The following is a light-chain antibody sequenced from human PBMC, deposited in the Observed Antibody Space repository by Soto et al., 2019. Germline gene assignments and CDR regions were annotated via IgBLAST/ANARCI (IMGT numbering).Light chain of an antibody. V-gene: IGKV1-5*03. Sequence: DIQMTQSPSTLSASVGDRVTITCRASQSVDTCLAWYQQKPGKAPLLLIYQASSLETGLLSSFSGSGSVTEFTLTISRLQTDNFATYNSQQFSRYPWTFGQGTKVEIK. CDR3: QQFSRYPWT. J-gene: IGKJ1*01. CDR2: QAS. CDR1: QSVDTC.